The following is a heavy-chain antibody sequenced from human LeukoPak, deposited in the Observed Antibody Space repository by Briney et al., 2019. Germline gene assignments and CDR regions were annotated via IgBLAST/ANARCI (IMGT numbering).Heavy chain of an antibody. CDR3: ARGSPYYDSSGSLSGLDY. CDR2: IIPSVDIT. Sequence: ASVKVSCKTSGSTFSSYGITWVRQAPGQGLEWMGRIIPSVDITNYAQKFQGRVTMTADKSTSTAYMELSSLRSEDTAVYYCARGSPYYDSSGSLSGLDYWGQGTLVTVSS. CDR1: GSTFSSYG. D-gene: IGHD3-22*01. J-gene: IGHJ4*02. V-gene: IGHV1-69*04.